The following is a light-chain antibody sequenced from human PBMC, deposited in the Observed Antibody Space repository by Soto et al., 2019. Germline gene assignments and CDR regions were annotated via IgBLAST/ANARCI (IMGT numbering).Light chain of an antibody. CDR2: SNN. V-gene: IGLV1-44*01. J-gene: IGLJ3*02. CDR1: SSNIGSNT. Sequence: QSVLTQPPSASGTPGQRVAISCSGSSSNIGSNTVNWYQQLPGTAPKLLIYSNNQRPSGVPDRFSASTSGTSASLAISGLQSEDEADYYCAAWDDGLNGSWVFGGGTKLTVL. CDR3: AAWDDGLNGSWV.